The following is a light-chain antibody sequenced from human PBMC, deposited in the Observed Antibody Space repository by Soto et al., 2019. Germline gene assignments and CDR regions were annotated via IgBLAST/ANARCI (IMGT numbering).Light chain of an antibody. J-gene: IGKJ1*01. Sequence: DIQLTQSPSFLSASVGDRATISCRASQGISSYLSWYQQKPGKAPKVLIYKASSLESGVPSRFSGSGSGTEFTLTISSLQPDDFATYYCQQYNTYWTFGQGTKVDIK. V-gene: IGKV1-5*03. CDR1: QGISSY. CDR2: KAS. CDR3: QQYNTYWT.